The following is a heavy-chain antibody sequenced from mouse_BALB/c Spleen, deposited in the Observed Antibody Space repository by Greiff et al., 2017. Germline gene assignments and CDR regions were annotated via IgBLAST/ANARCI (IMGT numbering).Heavy chain of an antibody. Sequence: VQLQQSGPELVKPGASVKMSCKASGYTFTDYYMDWVKQSHGESFEWIGRVNPYNGGTSYNQKFKGKATLTVDKSSSTAYMELNSLTSEDSAVYYCARTRGAWFAYWGQGTLVTVSA. CDR3: ARTRGAWFAY. CDR1: GYTFTDYY. V-gene: IGHV1-19*01. CDR2: VNPYNGGT. J-gene: IGHJ3*01.